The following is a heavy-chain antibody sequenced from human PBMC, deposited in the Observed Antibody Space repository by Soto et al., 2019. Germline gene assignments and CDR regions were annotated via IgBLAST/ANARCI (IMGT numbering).Heavy chain of an antibody. CDR2: INPNSGGT. CDR1: GYTFTGYY. CDR3: ARSEGGGAAAQGDY. V-gene: IGHV1-2*04. J-gene: IGHJ4*02. D-gene: IGHD6-13*01. Sequence: QVQLVQSGAEVKKPGASVKVSCKASGYTFTGYYMHWVRQAPGQGLEWMGWINPNSGGTNYAEKFQGWVTMTRDTSISTAYMERSRLRSDDTAVYYCARSEGGGAAAQGDYWGQGTLVTVSS.